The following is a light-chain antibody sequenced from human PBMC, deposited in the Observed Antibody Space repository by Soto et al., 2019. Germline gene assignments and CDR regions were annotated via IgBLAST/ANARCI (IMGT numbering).Light chain of an antibody. CDR2: RAS. CDR3: QQSYSSPPWT. V-gene: IGKV1-39*01. Sequence: DIQMTQSPSSLSASVGDRVTISCRASQSISNYLNWYQQKPGTVPRLLIYRASSVESGVPPRFSGSGSGRDFTLTISSLRPEDIATYFCQQSYSSPPWTFGQGTKV. J-gene: IGKJ1*01. CDR1: QSISNY.